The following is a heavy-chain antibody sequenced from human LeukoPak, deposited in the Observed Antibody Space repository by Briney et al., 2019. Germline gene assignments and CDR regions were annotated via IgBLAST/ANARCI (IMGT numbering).Heavy chain of an antibody. CDR2: VSRFGGTT. Sequence: GGSLRLSCAASGFTFDSYAMSWVRQAPGKGLEWVSAVSRFGGTTYYADSAKGRFTISRDNSNNTVSLQMNSLRVEDTALYYCVKHVGSRWSNNRFDPWGQGTLVTVS. CDR1: GFTFDSYA. J-gene: IGHJ5*02. V-gene: IGHV3-23*01. D-gene: IGHD6-13*01. CDR3: VKHVGSRWSNNRFDP.